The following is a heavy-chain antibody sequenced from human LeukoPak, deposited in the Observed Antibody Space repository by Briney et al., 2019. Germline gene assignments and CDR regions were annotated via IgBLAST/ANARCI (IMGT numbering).Heavy chain of an antibody. Sequence: SETLSLTCSVSGGAVRTTLYYWVWIRQSPGKGLQWIGSVFYDGSTYYNPSLKSRVTISVDTSKNQFSLKLSSVTAADTAVYYCAREPHSGSYDYWGQGTLVTVSS. CDR3: AREPHSGSYDY. CDR1: GGAVRTTLYY. J-gene: IGHJ4*02. D-gene: IGHD1-26*01. CDR2: VFYDGST. V-gene: IGHV4-39*07.